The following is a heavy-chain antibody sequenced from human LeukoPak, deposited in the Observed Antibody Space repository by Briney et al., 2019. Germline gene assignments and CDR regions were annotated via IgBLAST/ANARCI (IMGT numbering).Heavy chain of an antibody. CDR3: ARGETGGGYYYYMDV. Sequence: PGGSLRLSCAASGFTFDDYGMSWVRQAPGKGLEWVSGINWNGGSTGYADSVKGRFTISRDNAKNSLYLQMNGLRAEDTALYYCARGETGGGYYYYMDVWGIGTTVTVSS. V-gene: IGHV3-20*04. CDR2: INWNGGST. CDR1: GFTFDDYG. J-gene: IGHJ6*03. D-gene: IGHD1-1*01.